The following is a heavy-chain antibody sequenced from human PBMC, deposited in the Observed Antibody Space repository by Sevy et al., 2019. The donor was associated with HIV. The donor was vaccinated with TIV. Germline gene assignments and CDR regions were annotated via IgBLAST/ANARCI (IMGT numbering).Heavy chain of an antibody. V-gene: IGHV3-23*01. CDR3: AKDAPVEVGATTFWYFDL. CDR1: GFTFSSYA. D-gene: IGHD1-26*01. CDR2: ISGSGGST. J-gene: IGHJ2*01. Sequence: GGSLRLSCAASGFTFSSYAMSWVRQAPGKGLEWVSAISGSGGSTYYADSVKGRFTISRDNSKNTLYLQMNSLRAEDTAVYYCAKDAPVEVGATTFWYFDLWGRGTLVTVSS.